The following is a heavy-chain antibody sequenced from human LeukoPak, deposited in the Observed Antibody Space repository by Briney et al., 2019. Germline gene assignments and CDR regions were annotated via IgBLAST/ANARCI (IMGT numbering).Heavy chain of an antibody. V-gene: IGHV1-69*13. D-gene: IGHD3-22*01. CDR1: GGTFSSYA. CDR3: ARGTNYYDSSGYYRP. Sequence: ASVKVSCKASGGTFSSYAISWVRQAPGQGLEWMGGIIPIFGTANYAQKFQGSVTITADESTSTAYMELSSLRSEDTAVYYCARGTNYYDSSGYYRPWGQGTLVTVS. CDR2: IIPIFGTA. J-gene: IGHJ5*02.